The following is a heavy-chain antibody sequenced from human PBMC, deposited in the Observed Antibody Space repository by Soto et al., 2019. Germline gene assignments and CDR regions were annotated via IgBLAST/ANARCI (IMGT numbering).Heavy chain of an antibody. CDR1: GFTFRIYR. CDR2: ISSSSSTI. CDR3: ARGSTYYYDSSGSFFDY. D-gene: IGHD3-22*01. Sequence: ESLRVSCAASGFTFRIYRMNWVRPAAGKGLEWVSYISSSSSTIYYADSVKGRFTISRDNAKNSLYLQMNRLRDEDTAVYYCARGSTYYYDSSGSFFDYRGQGTLVTVSS. V-gene: IGHV3-48*02. J-gene: IGHJ4*02.